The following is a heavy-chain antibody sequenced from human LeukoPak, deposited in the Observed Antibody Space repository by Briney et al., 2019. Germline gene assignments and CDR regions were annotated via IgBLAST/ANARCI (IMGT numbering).Heavy chain of an antibody. CDR1: GGSFSGCY. V-gene: IGHV4-34*01. J-gene: IGHJ3*02. CDR3: ARSRYYYDSRAFDI. Sequence: ETLSLTCAVYGGSFSGCYWSWIRQPPGKGLEWIGEINHSGSTNYNPSLKSRVTISVDTSKNQFSLKLSSVTAADTAVYYCARSRYYYDSRAFDIWGQGTMVTVSS. CDR2: INHSGST. D-gene: IGHD3-22*01.